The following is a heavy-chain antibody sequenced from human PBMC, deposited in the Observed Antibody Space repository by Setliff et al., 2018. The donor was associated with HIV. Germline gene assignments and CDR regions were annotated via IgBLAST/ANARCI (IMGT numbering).Heavy chain of an antibody. J-gene: IGHJ2*01. CDR3: ARDDHYYDSGSYYSDWYFDL. V-gene: IGHV1-69*13. Sequence: SVKVSCKASGGTFSNYAISWVRQAPGQGLEWMGGIIPIFGSTKYAQKFQDRVTITADESTYTADMELSSLRSEDTAVYYCARDDHYYDSGSYYSDWYFDLWGRGTLVTVSS. D-gene: IGHD3-10*01. CDR2: IIPIFGST. CDR1: GGTFSNYA.